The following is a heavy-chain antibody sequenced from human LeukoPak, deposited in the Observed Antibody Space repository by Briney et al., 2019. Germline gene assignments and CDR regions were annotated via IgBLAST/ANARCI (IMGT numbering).Heavy chain of an antibody. V-gene: IGHV3-48*02. J-gene: IGHJ4*02. D-gene: IGHD3-22*01. CDR3: ARGRPFYYDI. CDR1: GFTFSTYS. CDR2: ISSSSSTI. Sequence: GGSLRLSCAASGFTFSTYSMNWVRQGPGKGLEWVSYISSSSSTIYYADSVKGRFTVSRDNAKTSLYLQMNSLRDEDTAVYYCARGRPFYYDIWGQGTLVTVSS.